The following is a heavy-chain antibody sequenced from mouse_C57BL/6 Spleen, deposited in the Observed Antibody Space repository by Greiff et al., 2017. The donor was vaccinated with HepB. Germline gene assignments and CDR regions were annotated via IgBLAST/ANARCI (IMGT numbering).Heavy chain of an antibody. CDR3: ARPYYYGSSSFDY. CDR2: ISSGSSTI. D-gene: IGHD1-1*01. Sequence: EVMLVESGGGLVKPGGSLKLSCAASGFTFSDYGMHWVRQAPEKGLEWVAYISSGSSTIYYADTVQGRFTISRDNAKNTLFLQMTSLRSEDTAMYYCARPYYYGSSSFDYWGQGTTRTVSS. V-gene: IGHV5-17*01. CDR1: GFTFSDYG. J-gene: IGHJ2*01.